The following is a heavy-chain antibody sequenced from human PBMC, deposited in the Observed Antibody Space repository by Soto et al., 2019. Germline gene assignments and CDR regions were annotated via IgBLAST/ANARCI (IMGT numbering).Heavy chain of an antibody. CDR2: IKSKTDGGTT. D-gene: IGHD3-3*01. CDR1: GFPFSNAW. CDR3: TTLSITIFGVVLMDV. J-gene: IGHJ6*02. Sequence: GGSLRLSCAASGFPFSNAWMSWVRQAPGKGLEWVGRIKSKTDGGTTDYAAPVKGRFTISRDDSKNTLYLQMNSLKTEDTAVYYCTTLSITIFGVVLMDVWGQGTTVTVSS. V-gene: IGHV3-15*01.